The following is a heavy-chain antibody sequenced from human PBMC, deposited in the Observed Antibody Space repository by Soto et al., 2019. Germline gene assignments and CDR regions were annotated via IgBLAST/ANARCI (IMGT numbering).Heavy chain of an antibody. CDR3: ARHPPPPRIVRLSRSDYYYYMDV. CDR1: GGSISSSSYY. D-gene: IGHD3-16*02. Sequence: SETLSLTCTVSGGSISSSSYYWGWIRQPPGKGLEWIGSIYYSGSTYYNPSLKSRVTISVDTSKNQFSLKLSSVTAADTAGYYCARHPPPPRIVRLSRSDYYYYMDVWGKGTTVTVSS. CDR2: IYYSGST. V-gene: IGHV4-39*01. J-gene: IGHJ6*03.